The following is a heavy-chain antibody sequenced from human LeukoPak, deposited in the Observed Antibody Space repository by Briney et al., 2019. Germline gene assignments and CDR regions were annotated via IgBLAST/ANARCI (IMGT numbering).Heavy chain of an antibody. CDR2: ISYDGSNK. CDR1: GFTFSSYA. J-gene: IGHJ5*02. CDR3: ARDPYYDSSGYYSNWFDP. D-gene: IGHD3-22*01. V-gene: IGHV3-30-3*01. Sequence: GRSLRLSCAASGFTFSSYAMHCVRQAPGKGLEWVAVISYDGSNKYYADSVKGRFTISRDNSKNTLYLQMNSLRAEDTAVYYCARDPYYDSSGYYSNWFDPWGQGTLVTVSS.